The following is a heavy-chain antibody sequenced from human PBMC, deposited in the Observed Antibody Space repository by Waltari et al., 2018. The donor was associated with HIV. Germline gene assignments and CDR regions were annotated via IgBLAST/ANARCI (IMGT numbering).Heavy chain of an antibody. Sequence: QVQLQESGPGLVKPSETLSLTCTVSGASISSSYWNWIRQPPGKGLEWIGYIYYTGSADYNPSLKSRVTMSVDTSKNHFSLRLNSMTAADTAVYYCARWGGTVQVNAFDIWGQGTMVTVSS. CDR2: IYYTGSA. D-gene: IGHD3-16*01. CDR3: ARWGGTVQVNAFDI. J-gene: IGHJ3*02. V-gene: IGHV4-59*01. CDR1: GASISSSY.